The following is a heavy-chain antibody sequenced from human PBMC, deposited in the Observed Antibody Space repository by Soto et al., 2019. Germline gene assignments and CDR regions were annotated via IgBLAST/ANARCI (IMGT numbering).Heavy chain of an antibody. CDR3: ARDVKLGGMDYYYYMDV. Sequence: SETLSLTCTVSGGSISSYDWSWIRQPPGKGLEWIGYIYYSGSTNYNPSLKSRVTISVDTSKNQFSLKLSSVTAADTAVYYCARDVKLGGMDYYYYMDVWGKGTTVTVSS. D-gene: IGHD1-1*01. V-gene: IGHV4-59*01. CDR2: IYYSGST. J-gene: IGHJ6*03. CDR1: GGSISSYD.